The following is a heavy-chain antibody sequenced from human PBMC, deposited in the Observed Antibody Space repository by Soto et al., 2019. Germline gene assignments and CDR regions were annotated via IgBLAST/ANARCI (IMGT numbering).Heavy chain of an antibody. D-gene: IGHD3-3*01. V-gene: IGHV4-59*01. Sequence: SETLSLTCTVSGGSISSYYWSWIRQPPWKGLEWIGYIYYSGSTNYNPSLKSRVTISVDTSKNQFSLKLSSVTAADTAVYYCASSHYDLWRGYYPTPSYCFDFWGQGTLGTV. CDR1: GGSISSYY. J-gene: IGHJ4*02. CDR3: ASSHYDLWRGYYPTPSYCFDF. CDR2: IYYSGST.